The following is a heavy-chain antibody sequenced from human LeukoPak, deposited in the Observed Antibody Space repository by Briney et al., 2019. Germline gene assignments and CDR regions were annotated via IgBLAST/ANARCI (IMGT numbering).Heavy chain of an antibody. CDR1: GFTFSNAW. Sequence: PGGSLRPSCAASGFTFSNAWMNWVRQAPGKGLEWVGRIKTKADGGTTDCTAPVKGRFTISRDDSKNTLYLQMNSLKIEDTAVYYCTTNDAFDIWGQGTMVTVSS. J-gene: IGHJ3*02. CDR3: TTNDAFDI. V-gene: IGHV3-15*07. CDR2: IKTKADGGTT.